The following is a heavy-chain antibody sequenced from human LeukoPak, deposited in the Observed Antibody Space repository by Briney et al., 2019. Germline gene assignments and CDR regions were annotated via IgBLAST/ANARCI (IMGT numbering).Heavy chain of an antibody. CDR3: ARDKRGAAAGRHWFDP. CDR1: GGSISSGGYY. Sequence: SETLSLTCTVSGGSISSGGYYWSWIRQHPGKGLEWIGYIYYSGSTYYNPSLKSRVTISVDTSKNQFSLKLSSVTAADTAVYYCARDKRGAAAGRHWFDPWGQGTLVTVSS. J-gene: IGHJ5*02. D-gene: IGHD6-13*01. CDR2: IYYSGST. V-gene: IGHV4-31*03.